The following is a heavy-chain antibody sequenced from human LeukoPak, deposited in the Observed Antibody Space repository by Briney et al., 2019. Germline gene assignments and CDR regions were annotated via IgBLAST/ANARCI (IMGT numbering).Heavy chain of an antibody. CDR1: GYTFTSYG. V-gene: IGHV1-18*01. CDR3: AGDGGYALTYYYYGMDV. Sequence: ASVKVSCKASGYTFTSYGISWVRQAPGQGLEWMGWISAYNGNTNYAQKLQGRVTMTTDTSTSTAYMELRSLRSDDTAVYYCAGDGGYALTYYYYGMDVWGQGTTVTVSS. J-gene: IGHJ6*02. CDR2: ISAYNGNT. D-gene: IGHD1-26*01.